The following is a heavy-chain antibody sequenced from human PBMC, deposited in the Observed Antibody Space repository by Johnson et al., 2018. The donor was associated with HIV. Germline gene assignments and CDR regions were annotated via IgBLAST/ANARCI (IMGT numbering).Heavy chain of an antibody. CDR1: GFTFSDYY. CDR3: ARDGKVGATPRRAFDI. Sequence: QVQLVESGGGLVKPGGSLRLSCAASGFTFSDYYMSWIRQAPGKGLEWVSYISSSGSTIYYADSVKGRFTISRDNSNKTLYLQMNRLRAEDTAVYYFARDGKVGATPRRAFDIWGQGTMVTVSS. J-gene: IGHJ3*02. D-gene: IGHD1-26*01. CDR2: ISSSGSTI. V-gene: IGHV3-11*04.